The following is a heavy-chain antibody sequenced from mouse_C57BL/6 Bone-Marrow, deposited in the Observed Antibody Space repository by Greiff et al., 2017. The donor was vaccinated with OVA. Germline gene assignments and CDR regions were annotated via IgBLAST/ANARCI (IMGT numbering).Heavy chain of an antibody. CDR1: GYTFTSYW. J-gene: IGHJ3*01. Sequence: QVHVKQSGAELVRPGSSVKLSCKASGYTFTSYWMHWVKQRPIQGLEWIGNIDPSDSETHYNQKFKDKATLTVDKSSSTAYMQLSSLTSEDSAVYYCARSGGYYYGSSPFAYWGQGTLVTVSA. D-gene: IGHD1-1*01. V-gene: IGHV1-52*01. CDR2: IDPSDSET. CDR3: ARSGGYYYGSSPFAY.